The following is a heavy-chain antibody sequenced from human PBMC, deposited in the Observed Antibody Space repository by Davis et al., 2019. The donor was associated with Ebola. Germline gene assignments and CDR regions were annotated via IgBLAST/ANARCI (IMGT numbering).Heavy chain of an antibody. Sequence: SETLSLTCTVSGDSIDDYFWSWLRQPAGRGLEWIGRVHSSGATNYNPSLKSRVTMSMDTSKKQFSLNLGSATAADTAVYYCAREATTSQGRGLDLWGQGTTVTVSS. V-gene: IGHV4-4*07. CDR2: VHSSGAT. J-gene: IGHJ6*02. D-gene: IGHD1-26*01. CDR1: GDSIDDYF. CDR3: AREATTSQGRGLDL.